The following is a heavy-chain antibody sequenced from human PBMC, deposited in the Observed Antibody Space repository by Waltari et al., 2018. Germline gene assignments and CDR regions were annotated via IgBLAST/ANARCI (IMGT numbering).Heavy chain of an antibody. Sequence: QVQLQESGPGLVKPSETLSLTCTVSGGSISSYYWSWIRQAPGKGLEWIGTFYNSGTTNSNPSLASRVTISVDTSKNQISLKVNSMTAADTAVYYCAGGGQWLAFDYWDQGILVTVSS. CDR2: FYNSGTT. CDR3: AGGGQWLAFDY. CDR1: GGSISSYY. V-gene: IGHV4-59*01. J-gene: IGHJ4*02. D-gene: IGHD6-19*01.